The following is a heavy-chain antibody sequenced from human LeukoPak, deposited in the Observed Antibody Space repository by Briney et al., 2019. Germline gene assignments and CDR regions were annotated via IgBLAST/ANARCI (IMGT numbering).Heavy chain of an antibody. D-gene: IGHD1-26*01. Sequence: RRSLRLSCTASGFTFDDDAMHSVRQAPRKGLEWVSGISGNGESIGYADSVKGRFTISRDNAKNSLFLQMSSLRAGDTAFYYCTKDITPYIVGATCGFDYWGQGTLVTVSS. CDR2: ISGNGESI. CDR3: TKDITPYIVGATCGFDY. J-gene: IGHJ4*02. CDR1: GFTFDDDA. V-gene: IGHV3-9*01.